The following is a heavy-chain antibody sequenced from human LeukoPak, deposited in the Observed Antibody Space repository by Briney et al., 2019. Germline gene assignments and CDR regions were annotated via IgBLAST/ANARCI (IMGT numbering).Heavy chain of an antibody. V-gene: IGHV4-30-4*01. Sequence: SETLSLTCTVSGGSISSGDYYWSWIRQPPGKGLEWIGYIYYSGSTYYNPSLKSRVTMSIDTSKNQFSLKLSSVTAADTAVYYCARGKYVYSIAGWFDPWGQGTLATVSS. D-gene: IGHD2-15*01. J-gene: IGHJ5*02. CDR3: ARGKYVYSIAGWFDP. CDR1: GGSISSGDYY. CDR2: IYYSGST.